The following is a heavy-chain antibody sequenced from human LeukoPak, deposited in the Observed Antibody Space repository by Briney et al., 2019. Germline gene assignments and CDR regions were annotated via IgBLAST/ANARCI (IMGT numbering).Heavy chain of an antibody. J-gene: IGHJ5*02. Sequence: GGSLRLSCAASGFTFSSYGMSWVRQAPGKGLEWVSAISGSGGSTYYADSVKGRFTISRDNSKNTLYLQMNSLRTEDTAVYYCARGDKQLVFNRNKGGSDPWGQGTLVTVSS. CDR3: ARGDKQLVFNRNKGGSDP. CDR1: GFTFSSYG. CDR2: ISGSGGST. D-gene: IGHD6-13*01. V-gene: IGHV3-23*01.